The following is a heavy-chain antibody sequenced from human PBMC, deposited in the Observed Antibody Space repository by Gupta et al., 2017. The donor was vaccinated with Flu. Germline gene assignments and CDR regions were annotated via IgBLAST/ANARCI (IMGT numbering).Heavy chain of an antibody. J-gene: IGHJ4*02. Sequence: QVQLVQSGAEVKKPGASVQVSCKASGYAFNSSDIHWMRQATGQGLEWVGWMNPNSGDTGYAQKFQGRVTMTRDISTSTAYLELRSLSSGDTATYYCARRVGIYCSGTSCYFDNWGQGTLVTVSS. V-gene: IGHV1-8*01. CDR1: GYAFNSSD. CDR3: ARRVGIYCSGTSCYFDN. D-gene: IGHD2-15*01. CDR2: MNPNSGDT.